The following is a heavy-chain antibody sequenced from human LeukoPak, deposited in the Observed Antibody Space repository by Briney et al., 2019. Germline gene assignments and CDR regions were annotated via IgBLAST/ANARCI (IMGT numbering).Heavy chain of an antibody. V-gene: IGHV4-34*01. CDR1: GGSFSGYY. CDR2: INHSGST. J-gene: IGHJ6*03. Sequence: PSETLSLTCAVYGGSFSGYYWSWIRQPPGKGLEWTGEINHSGSTNYNPSLKSRVTISVDTSKNQFSLKLSSVTAADTAVYYCARASYCSGGSCSYYYYYYMDVWGKGTTVTVSS. D-gene: IGHD2-15*01. CDR3: ARASYCSGGSCSYYYYYYMDV.